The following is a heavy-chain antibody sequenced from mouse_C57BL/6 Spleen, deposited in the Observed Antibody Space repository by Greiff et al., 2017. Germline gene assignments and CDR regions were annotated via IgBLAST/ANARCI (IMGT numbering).Heavy chain of an antibody. Sequence: QVHVKQSGAELVRPGASVKLSCKASGYTFTDYYINWVKQRPGQGLEWIARIYPGSGNTYYNEKFKGKATLTAEKSSSTAYMQLSSLTSEDSAVYFCASWSNTVAYWGQGTLVTVSA. J-gene: IGHJ3*01. D-gene: IGHD1-1*01. CDR1: GYTFTDYY. CDR2: IYPGSGNT. V-gene: IGHV1-76*01. CDR3: ASWSNTVAY.